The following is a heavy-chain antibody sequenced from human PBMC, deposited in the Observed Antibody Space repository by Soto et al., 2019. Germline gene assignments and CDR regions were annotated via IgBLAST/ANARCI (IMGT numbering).Heavy chain of an antibody. V-gene: IGHV3-74*01. CDR3: ARGGAMGVDY. CDR1: GFTFNTHW. D-gene: IGHD1-26*01. CDR2: IYFDGITT. Sequence: EVQLVESGGGVVQPGGSLRLSCTASGFTFNTHWMHWVRQAPGKGVVWVSRIYFDGITTNYADSVKGRLTVSRDNAKNKVYLHVNTLRDEDTAVYYCARGGAMGVDYWGQGTLVTVSS. J-gene: IGHJ4*02.